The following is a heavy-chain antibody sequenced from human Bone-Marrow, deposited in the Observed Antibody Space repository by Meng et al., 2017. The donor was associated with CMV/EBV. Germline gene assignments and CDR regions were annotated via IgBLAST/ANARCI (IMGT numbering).Heavy chain of an antibody. J-gene: IGHJ5*02. CDR2: SYWNDDK. CDR1: GFSLSSSGVG. Sequence: LTCTVSGFSLSSSGVGVGWIRQPPGMALEWLALSYWNDDKRYSPSLKSRLTITKDTSKNQVVLTMTNMDPVDTATYYCAHRRFLEWTPWGQGTLVTVSS. V-gene: IGHV2-5*01. D-gene: IGHD3-3*01. CDR3: AHRRFLEWTP.